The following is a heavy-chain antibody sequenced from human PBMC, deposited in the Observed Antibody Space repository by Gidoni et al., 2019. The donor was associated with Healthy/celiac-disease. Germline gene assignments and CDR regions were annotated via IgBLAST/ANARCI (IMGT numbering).Heavy chain of an antibody. CDR3: ATTFNRYSYGPNDY. CDR2: ISGSGGST. J-gene: IGHJ4*02. D-gene: IGHD5-18*01. CDR1: GFTFSSYA. V-gene: IGHV3-23*01. Sequence: EVQLLESGGGLVQPGGSLRLSCAASGFTFSSYAMSWVRQAPGKGLEWVSAISGSGGSTYYADSVKGRFTISRDNSKNTLYLQMNSLRAEDTAVYYCATTFNRYSYGPNDYWGQGTRVTVSS.